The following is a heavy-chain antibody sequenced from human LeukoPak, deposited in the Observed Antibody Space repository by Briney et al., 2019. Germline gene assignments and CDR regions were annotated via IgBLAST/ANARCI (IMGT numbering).Heavy chain of an antibody. V-gene: IGHV3-30*04. CDR1: GYTFTSYG. J-gene: IGHJ4*02. CDR3: ARDFLQIFDY. Sequence: SCKASGYTFTSYGISWVRQAPGKGLEWVAVISYDGSNKYYADSVKGRFTISRDNSKNTLYLQMNSLRAEDTAVYYCARDFLQIFDYWGQGTLVTVSS. D-gene: IGHD2/OR15-2a*01. CDR2: ISYDGSNK.